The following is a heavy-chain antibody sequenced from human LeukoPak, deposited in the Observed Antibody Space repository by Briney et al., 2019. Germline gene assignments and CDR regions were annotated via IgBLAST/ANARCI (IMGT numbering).Heavy chain of an antibody. CDR3: AKDEGSGWGFDAFDI. CDR1: GFTFSSYA. V-gene: IGHV3-23*01. J-gene: IGHJ3*02. Sequence: PGGSLRLSCAASGFTFSSYAMSWVRQAPGKGLEWVSTFSGSGGTTYYADSVKGRFTISRDNSKNTLYLQMNSLRAEDTAVYYCAKDEGSGWGFDAFDIWGQGTMVTVSS. D-gene: IGHD6-19*01. CDR2: FSGSGGTT.